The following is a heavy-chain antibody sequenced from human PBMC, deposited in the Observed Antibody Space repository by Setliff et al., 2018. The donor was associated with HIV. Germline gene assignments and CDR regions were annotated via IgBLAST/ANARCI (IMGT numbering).Heavy chain of an antibody. V-gene: IGHV4-4*02. Sequence: SETLSLTCAVSGGSITSSNWWNWVRQPPGKGLEWIGEIYHSGTTNYNPSLKRRVTMSLDKSKNQVSLKLRSVTAADTAVYYCARGGGITWKSYSFDYWGQGTLVTVSS. CDR3: ARGGGITWKSYSFDY. CDR1: GGSITSSNW. CDR2: IYHSGTT. D-gene: IGHD3-10*01. J-gene: IGHJ4*02.